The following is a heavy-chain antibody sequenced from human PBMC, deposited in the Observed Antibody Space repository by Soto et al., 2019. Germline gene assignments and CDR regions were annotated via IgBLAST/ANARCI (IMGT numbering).Heavy chain of an antibody. CDR3: ARELERVFDY. CDR2: IWYDGSNK. J-gene: IGHJ4*02. V-gene: IGHV3-30*02. D-gene: IGHD1-1*01. Sequence: GGSLRLSCAASGFTFSSYGIHWVRQAPGKGLEWVGIIWYDGSNKYYADSVKGRFTISRDNSKNTLYLQMNSLRIEDTAVYYCARELERVFDYWGQGTLVTVSS. CDR1: GFTFSSYG.